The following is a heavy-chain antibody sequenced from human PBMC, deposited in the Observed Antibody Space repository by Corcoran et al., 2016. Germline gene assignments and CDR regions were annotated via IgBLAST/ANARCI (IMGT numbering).Heavy chain of an antibody. V-gene: IGHV5-10-1*03. CDR1: GYSFTSYW. CDR3: GRLYLGWLEY. CDR2: MDPSDSST. D-gene: IGHD3-10*01. J-gene: IGHJ4*02. Sequence: EVQMVQSGAEVKKPGESLRICCKSSGYSFTSYWISWVRQMPGTGLEWMGRMDPSDSSTNSSPSFQGHVTISADKSISTSSLQWSSLEASATAMYYWGRLYLGWLEYWGQGTWVNVSS.